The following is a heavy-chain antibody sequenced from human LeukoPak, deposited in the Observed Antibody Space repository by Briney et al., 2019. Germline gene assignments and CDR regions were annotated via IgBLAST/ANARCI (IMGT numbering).Heavy chain of an antibody. J-gene: IGHJ4*02. V-gene: IGHV3-23*01. Sequence: AGGSLRLSCAASGFTFSSYAMSWVRQAPGKGLEWVSAISGSGGSTYYADSVKGRFTISRDNSKNTLYLQMNSLRAEDTAVYYCAKGKGSSSYYFDYWGQGTLVTVSS. CDR1: GFTFSSYA. CDR3: AKGKGSSSYYFDY. D-gene: IGHD3-10*01. CDR2: ISGSGGST.